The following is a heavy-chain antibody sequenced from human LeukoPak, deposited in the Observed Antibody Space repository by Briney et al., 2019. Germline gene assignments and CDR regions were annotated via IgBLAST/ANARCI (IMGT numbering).Heavy chain of an antibody. CDR2: INPNSGGT. J-gene: IGHJ4*02. D-gene: IGHD3-22*01. V-gene: IGHV1-2*02. CDR1: VYTFTGYY. CDR3: ARVGNYYDSSGYSLRY. Sequence: ASVKVSCKAFVYTFTGYYMHWVRQAPGQGLEWMGWINPNSGGTNYAQKFQGRVTMTRDTSISTAYMELSRLRSDDTAVYYCARVGNYYDSSGYSLRYWGQGTLVTVSS.